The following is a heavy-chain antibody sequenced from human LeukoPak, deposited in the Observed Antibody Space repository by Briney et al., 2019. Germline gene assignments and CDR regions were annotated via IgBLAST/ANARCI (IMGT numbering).Heavy chain of an antibody. D-gene: IGHD6-13*01. CDR3: ASLAAAGTPFDY. Sequence: SETLSLTCPVSGGSISSSAYYWDWIRQPPGKGLEWIGEINHSGSTNYNPSLKSRVTISVDTSKNQFSLKLSSVTAADTAVYYCASLAAAGTPFDYWGQGTLVTVSS. CDR2: INHSGST. V-gene: IGHV4-39*07. CDR1: GGSISSSAYY. J-gene: IGHJ4*02.